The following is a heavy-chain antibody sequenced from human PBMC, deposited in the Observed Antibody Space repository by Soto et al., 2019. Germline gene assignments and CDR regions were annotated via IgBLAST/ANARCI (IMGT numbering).Heavy chain of an antibody. J-gene: IGHJ3*02. CDR1: GGSISSYY. CDR3: ARRYGSAFDI. CDR2: IYYSGST. V-gene: IGHV4-59*01. D-gene: IGHD3-10*01. Sequence: SETLSLTCTVSGGSISSYYWSWIRQPPGKGLEWIGYIYYSGSTNYNPSLKSRVTISVDTSKNQFSLKLSSVTAADTAVYYCARRYGSAFDIWGQGAMVTVSS.